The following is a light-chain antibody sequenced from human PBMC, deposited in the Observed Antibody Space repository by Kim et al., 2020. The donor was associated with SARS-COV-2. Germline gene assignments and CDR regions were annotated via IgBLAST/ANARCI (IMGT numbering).Light chain of an antibody. CDR1: KLGDKY. V-gene: IGLV3-1*01. CDR2: QDS. J-gene: IGLJ3*02. Sequence: ELTQPPSVSVSPGQTASITCSGDKLGDKYACWYQQKPGQSPVLVIYQDSKRPSGIPERFSGSNSGNTATLTISGTQAMDEADYYRQAWDSSTSVFGGGTQLTVL. CDR3: QAWDSSTSV.